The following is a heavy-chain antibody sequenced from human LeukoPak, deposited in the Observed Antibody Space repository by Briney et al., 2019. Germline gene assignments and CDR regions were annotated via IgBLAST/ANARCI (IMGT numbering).Heavy chain of an antibody. CDR3: ARVGRSGSYTLDY. CDR1: GFTFSSYA. CDR2: ISSNGGST. D-gene: IGHD1-26*01. Sequence: GGALRLSCAASGFTFSSYAMQWVRQAPGEGLEYVSAISSNGGSTYYANSVKGRFTISRDNSKNTLYLQMGSLRAEDMAVYYCARVGRSGSYTLDYWGQGTLVTVSS. V-gene: IGHV3-64*01. J-gene: IGHJ4*02.